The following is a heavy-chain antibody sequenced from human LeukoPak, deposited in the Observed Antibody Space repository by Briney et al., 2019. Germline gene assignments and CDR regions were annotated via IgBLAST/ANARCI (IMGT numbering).Heavy chain of an antibody. V-gene: IGHV3-30*02. CDR3: AKAENWFGEIYYYYYMDV. CDR2: IRYEGSSK. CDR1: GFTFSSYG. J-gene: IGHJ6*03. Sequence: GGSLRLACAASGFTFSSYGMRWVRQAPDKGLEWVAFIRYEGSSKYYADSVKGRFSISRDNSKNTLYLQMNSLRAEDTAVYYCAKAENWFGEIYYYYYMDVWGKGTTVTISS. D-gene: IGHD3-10*01.